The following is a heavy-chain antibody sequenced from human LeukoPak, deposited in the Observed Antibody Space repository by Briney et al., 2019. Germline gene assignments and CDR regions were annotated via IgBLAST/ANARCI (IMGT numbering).Heavy chain of an antibody. V-gene: IGHV3-23*01. J-gene: IGHJ6*03. D-gene: IGHD3-3*01. Sequence: GGSLRLSCAASGFTFSSYAMSWVRQAAGKGLEWVSAISGGGGSTYYADSVKGRFTISRDNSKNTLYLQMNSLRAEDTAVYYCAKDMLITIFGVVIIDYYMDVWGKGTTVTVSS. CDR2: ISGGGGST. CDR3: AKDMLITIFGVVIIDYYMDV. CDR1: GFTFSSYA.